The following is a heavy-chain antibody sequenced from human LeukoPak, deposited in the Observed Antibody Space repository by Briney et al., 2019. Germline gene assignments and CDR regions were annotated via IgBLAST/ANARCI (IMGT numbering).Heavy chain of an antibody. CDR2: INWNGGST. D-gene: IGHD2-21*01. CDR1: GFTFDDYG. Sequence: PGGSLRLSCAASGFTFDDYGMSWVRQAPGKGLEWVSGINWNGGSTGYADSVKGRFTISRDNAKNSLYLQMNSLRAEDTALYHCARGPLRDWSSNPYFDYWGQGTLVTVSS. J-gene: IGHJ4*02. V-gene: IGHV3-20*01. CDR3: ARGPLRDWSSNPYFDY.